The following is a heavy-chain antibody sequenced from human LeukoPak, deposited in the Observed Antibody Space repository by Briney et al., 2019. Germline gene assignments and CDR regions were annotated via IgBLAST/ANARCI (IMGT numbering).Heavy chain of an antibody. V-gene: IGHV4-34*01. CDR2: INHSGST. CDR1: GGSFSGYY. Sequence: SETLSLTCAVYGGSFSGYYWSWIRQPPGKGLEWIGEINHSGSTNYNPSLKSRVTISVDTSKNQLSLKLSSVTAADTAVYYCARDKYYYDSSDDPRFDYWGQGTLVTVSS. D-gene: IGHD3-22*01. CDR3: ARDKYYYDSSDDPRFDY. J-gene: IGHJ4*02.